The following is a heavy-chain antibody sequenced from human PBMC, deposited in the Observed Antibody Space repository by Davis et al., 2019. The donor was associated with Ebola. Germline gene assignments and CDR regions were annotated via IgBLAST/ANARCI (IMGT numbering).Heavy chain of an antibody. CDR2: IDYDGNT. D-gene: IGHD2-21*02. CDR1: GGSISSHY. V-gene: IGHV4-59*11. J-gene: IGHJ4*02. CDR3: ARARYGDFGLS. Sequence: PSETLSLTCTVSGGSISSHYWNWIRQPPGKGLEWVGYIDYDGNTNYNPSLMRRITISADTFKNQFSLTVNSVTTADTAVYYCARARYGDFGLSWGQGTLVTVSS.